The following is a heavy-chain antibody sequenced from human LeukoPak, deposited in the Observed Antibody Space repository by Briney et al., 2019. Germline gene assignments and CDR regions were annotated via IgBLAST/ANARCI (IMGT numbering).Heavy chain of an antibody. D-gene: IGHD1-26*01. V-gene: IGHV1-58*02. CDR3: AASYSHYYYYMDV. CDR2: IVVGSGNT. J-gene: IGHJ6*03. CDR1: GFTFTSSA. Sequence: ASVKVSCKASGFTFTSSAMQWVRRARGQRLEWIGWIVVGSGNTNYAQKFQERVTITRDMSTRTAYMELSSLRSEDTAVYYCAASYSHYYYYMDVWGKGTTVTVSS.